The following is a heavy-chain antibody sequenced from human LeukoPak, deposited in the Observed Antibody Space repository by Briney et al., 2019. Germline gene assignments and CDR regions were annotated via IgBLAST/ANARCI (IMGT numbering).Heavy chain of an antibody. J-gene: IGHJ3*01. CDR1: GFTFSSYS. V-gene: IGHV3-21*04. CDR3: ARAGLVVVTAKKSDAFDV. Sequence: GGSLRLSCAASGFTFSSYSVNWVRQAPGKGLAWVSSISSSGSYIYYADSVKGRFTFSRDNAKNSLYLQMNSLKTEDTAVYYCARAGLVVVTAKKSDAFDVWGQGTMVTVSS. CDR2: ISSSGSYI. D-gene: IGHD2-21*02.